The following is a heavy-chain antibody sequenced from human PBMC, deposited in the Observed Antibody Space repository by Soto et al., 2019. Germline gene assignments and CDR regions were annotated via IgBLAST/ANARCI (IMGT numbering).Heavy chain of an antibody. D-gene: IGHD2-2*01. J-gene: IGHJ4*02. CDR1: GVSINTRSYY. CDR2: IYYSGST. CDR3: ARLGYCSSTSCYVLILDD. Sequence: SETLSLTCTVSGVSINTRSYYWGWIRQPPGKGLEWIGSIYYSGSTYYNPSLKSRVTISVDTSKNQFSLKLSSVTAADTAVYYCARLGYCSSTSCYVLILDDWGQGTRVTVSS. V-gene: IGHV4-39*07.